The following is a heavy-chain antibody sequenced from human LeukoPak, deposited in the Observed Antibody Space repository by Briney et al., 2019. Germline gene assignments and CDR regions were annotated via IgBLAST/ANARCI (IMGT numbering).Heavy chain of an antibody. CDR2: ISGSGGST. CDR1: GFTFSSYA. V-gene: IGHV3-23*01. D-gene: IGHD2-2*02. Sequence: GGSLRLSCAASGFTFSSYAMSWVRQAPGKGLEWVSAISGSGGSTYYADSVKGRFTISRDNSKNTLYLQMNSLRAEDTAVYYCAKTGPYCSSTSCYTGWDYWGQGTLVTVSS. CDR3: AKTGPYCSSTSCYTGWDY. J-gene: IGHJ4*02.